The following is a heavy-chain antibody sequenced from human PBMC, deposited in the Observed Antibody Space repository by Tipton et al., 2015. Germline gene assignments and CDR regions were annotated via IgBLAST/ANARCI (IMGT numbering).Heavy chain of an antibody. CDR2: IITIFGTP. V-gene: IGHV1-69*01. J-gene: IGHJ5*02. CDR1: GGTFSTHV. Sequence: QVQLVQSGAEVKKPGASVKVSCKASGGTFSTHVISWVRQAPGQGLEWMGGIITIFGTPNYAQKFQGRVTITADESTSTTYMELSSLRSEDTAVYYCARVTKENWFDPWGQGTLVTVSS. CDR3: ARVTKENWFDP.